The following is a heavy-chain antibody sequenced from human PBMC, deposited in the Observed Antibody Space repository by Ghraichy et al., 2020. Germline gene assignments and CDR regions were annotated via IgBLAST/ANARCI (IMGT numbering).Heavy chain of an antibody. D-gene: IGHD4/OR15-4a*01. CDR1: GGSVSSGSYY. V-gene: IGHV4-61*01. Sequence: SQTLSLTCTVSGGSVSSGSYYWSWIRQPPGKGLEWIGYIYYSGSTNYNPSLKSRVTISVDTSKNQFSLKLSSVTAADTAVYYCARDLGLPNYYFDYWGQGTLVTVSS. J-gene: IGHJ4*02. CDR2: IYYSGST. CDR3: ARDLGLPNYYFDY.